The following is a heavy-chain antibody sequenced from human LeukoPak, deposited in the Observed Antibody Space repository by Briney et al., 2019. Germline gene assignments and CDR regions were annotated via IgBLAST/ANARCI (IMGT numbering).Heavy chain of an antibody. D-gene: IGHD2-21*01. CDR2: INYSSST. CDR1: GGSISSSSYY. Sequence: SETLSLTCTVSGGSISSSSYYWGWIRPPPGKELEWIRSINYSSSTYYNPSLKSPVTISVDTSKNHFSLKLSTVTAAAAAVYYCARLLLAYSGGDRYFPPNYYYYMDVWGKGTTVTVSS. CDR3: ARLLLAYSGGDRYFPPNYYYYMDV. V-gene: IGHV4-39*02. J-gene: IGHJ6*03.